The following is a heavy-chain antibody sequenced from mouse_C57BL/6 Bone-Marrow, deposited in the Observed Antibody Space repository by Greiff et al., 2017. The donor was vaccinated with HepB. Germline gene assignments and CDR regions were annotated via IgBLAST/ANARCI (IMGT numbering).Heavy chain of an antibody. CDR1: GFSLTSYG. J-gene: IGHJ4*01. V-gene: IGHV2-6*01. CDR3: AIIYYDYDGYYAMDY. D-gene: IGHD2-4*01. CDR2: IWGVGST. Sequence: VQGVESGPGLVAPSQSLSITCTVSGFSLTSYGVDWVRQSPGKGLEWLGVIWGVGSTNYNSALKSRLSISKDTSKSQVFLKMNSLQTDDTAMYYCAIIYYDYDGYYAMDYWGQGTSVTVSS.